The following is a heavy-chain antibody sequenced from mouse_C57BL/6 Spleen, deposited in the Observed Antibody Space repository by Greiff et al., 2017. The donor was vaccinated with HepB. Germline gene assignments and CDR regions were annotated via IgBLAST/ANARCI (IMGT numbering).Heavy chain of an antibody. CDR2: INPNNGGT. V-gene: IGHV1-26*01. CDR3: ARRWGYGSSYGFAY. D-gene: IGHD1-1*01. Sequence: EVQLQQSGPELVKPGASVKISCKASGYTFTDYYMNWVKQSHGKSLEWIGDINPNNGGTSYNQKFKGKATLTVDKSSSTAYMELRSLTSEDSAVYYCARRWGYGSSYGFAYWGQGTLVTVSA. CDR1: GYTFTDYY. J-gene: IGHJ3*01.